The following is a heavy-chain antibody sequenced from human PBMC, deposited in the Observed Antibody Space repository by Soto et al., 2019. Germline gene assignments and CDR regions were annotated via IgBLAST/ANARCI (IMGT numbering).Heavy chain of an antibody. V-gene: IGHV1-69*13. CDR3: ATNPRFLEDYYYYYGTDV. CDR1: GGTFSSYA. Sequence: ASVKVSCKASGGTFSSYAISWVRQAPGQGLEWMGGIIPIFGTANYAQKFQGRVTITADESTSAAYMELSSLRSEDTAVYYCATNPRFLEDYYYYYGTDVWGQGKTVTGSS. CDR2: IIPIFGTA. D-gene: IGHD3-3*01. J-gene: IGHJ6*02.